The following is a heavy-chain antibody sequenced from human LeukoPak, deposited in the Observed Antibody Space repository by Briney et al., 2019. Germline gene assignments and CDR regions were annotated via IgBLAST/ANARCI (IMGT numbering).Heavy chain of an antibody. D-gene: IGHD5-24*01. J-gene: IGHJ4*02. V-gene: IGHV3-33*03. Sequence: GMSLRLSCAATGFAFSGHGMHWVRQAPGKGLEWLTTIWFDGTRIHYAESVKGRFTISRDNSKNTLYLLMDTLRVDDTAMYYCAKQSGSMGNLDHWGQGTQVTVSS. CDR1: GFAFSGHG. CDR3: AKQSGSMGNLDH. CDR2: IWFDGTRI.